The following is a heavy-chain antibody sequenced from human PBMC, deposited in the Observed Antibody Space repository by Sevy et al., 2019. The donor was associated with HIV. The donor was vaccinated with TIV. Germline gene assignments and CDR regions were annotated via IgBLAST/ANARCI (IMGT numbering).Heavy chain of an antibody. CDR3: AKDHSYYYDSSGYYDY. V-gene: IGHV3-23*01. Sequence: GGSLRLSCAASGFTFSSYAMSWVRQAPGKGLEWVSAISGSGGSTYYADSVKGRFTISGDNSKNTLYLQMNSLRAEDTAVYYCAKDHSYYYDSSGYYDYWGQGTLVTVSS. D-gene: IGHD3-22*01. J-gene: IGHJ4*02. CDR2: ISGSGGST. CDR1: GFTFSSYA.